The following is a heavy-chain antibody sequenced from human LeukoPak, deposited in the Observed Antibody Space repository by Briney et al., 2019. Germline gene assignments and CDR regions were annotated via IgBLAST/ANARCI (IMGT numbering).Heavy chain of an antibody. Sequence: TGGSLRLSCAASGFTFSSYAMSWVRQAPGKRLEWVSAISGSGGSTYYADSVKGRFTISRDNSKSTLYLQMNSLRAEDTAVYYCAKDSMISNAFDIWGQGTMVTVSS. CDR2: ISGSGGST. J-gene: IGHJ3*02. D-gene: IGHD3-22*01. CDR1: GFTFSSYA. V-gene: IGHV3-23*01. CDR3: AKDSMISNAFDI.